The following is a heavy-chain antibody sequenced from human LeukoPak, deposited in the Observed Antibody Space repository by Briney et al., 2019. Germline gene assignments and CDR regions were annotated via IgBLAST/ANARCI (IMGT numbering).Heavy chain of an antibody. CDR3: AKVITMIVVVIDAFDI. Sequence: GGSLRLSCAASGFTFSSDAMSWVRQAPGKGLEWVSAISGSGGSTYYADSVKGRFTISRDNSKNTLYLQMNSLRAEDTAVYYCAKVITMIVVVIDAFDIWGQGTMVTVSS. D-gene: IGHD3-22*01. V-gene: IGHV3-23*01. J-gene: IGHJ3*02. CDR2: ISGSGGST. CDR1: GFTFSSDA.